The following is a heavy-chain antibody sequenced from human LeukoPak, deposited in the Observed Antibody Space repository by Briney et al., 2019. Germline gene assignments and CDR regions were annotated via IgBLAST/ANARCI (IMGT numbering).Heavy chain of an antibody. CDR1: GFTFSSYL. CDR2: INSDGSST. Sequence: GGSLRLSCAASGFTFSSYLMHWVRQAPGQGLGWVSRINSDGSSTSYADSVKGRFTISRDNAKNTLYLQMSSLRAEDTAVYYCARVLDGVGATRSFDYWGQGTLVTVSS. V-gene: IGHV3-74*01. CDR3: ARVLDGVGATRSFDY. D-gene: IGHD1-26*01. J-gene: IGHJ4*02.